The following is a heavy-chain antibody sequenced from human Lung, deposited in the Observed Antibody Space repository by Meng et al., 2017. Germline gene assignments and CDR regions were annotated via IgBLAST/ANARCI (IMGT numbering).Heavy chain of an antibody. V-gene: IGHV4-34*02. D-gene: IGHD4-11*01. CDR1: GGSFSDYY. Sequence: QVQRRIGGECRFKPRGTLCPTCVVSGGSFSDYYWSWIRQPPGKGLGWIGEINHSGSTNYNPSLESRATISVDTSQNNLSLKLSSVTAADSAVYYCARGPTTMAHDFDYWGQGTLVTVSS. J-gene: IGHJ4*02. CDR2: INHSGST. CDR3: ARGPTTMAHDFDY.